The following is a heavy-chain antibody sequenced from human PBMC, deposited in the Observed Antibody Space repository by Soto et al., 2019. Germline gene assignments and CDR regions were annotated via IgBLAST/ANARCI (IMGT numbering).Heavy chain of an antibody. CDR2: INHSGST. V-gene: IGHV4-34*01. CDR3: ARDVGKQQLVLYFDY. D-gene: IGHD6-13*01. Sequence: PSETLSLTCAVYGGSFSGYYWSWIRQPPGKGLEWIGEINHSGSTNYNPSLKSRVTISVVTSKNQFSLKLSSVTAADTAVYYCARDVGKQQLVLYFDYWGQGTLVTVSS. CDR1: GGSFSGYY. J-gene: IGHJ4*02.